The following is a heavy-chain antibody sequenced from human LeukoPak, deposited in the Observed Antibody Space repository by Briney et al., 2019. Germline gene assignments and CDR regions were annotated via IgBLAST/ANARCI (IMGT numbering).Heavy chain of an antibody. CDR1: GFTFSSYA. CDR2: ISGSGGST. CDR3: AKDYYGSGSLFDY. Sequence: GGSLRPSCAASGFTFSSYAMSWVRQAPGKGLEWVSAISGSGGSTYYADSVKGRFTISRDNSKNTLYLQMNSLRAEDTAVYYCAKDYYGSGSLFDYWGQGTLVTVSS. D-gene: IGHD3-10*01. J-gene: IGHJ4*02. V-gene: IGHV3-23*01.